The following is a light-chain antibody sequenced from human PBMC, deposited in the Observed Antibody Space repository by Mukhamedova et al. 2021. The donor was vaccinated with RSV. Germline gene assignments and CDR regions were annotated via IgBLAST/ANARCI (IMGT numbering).Light chain of an antibody. CDR1: SLRSYY. J-gene: IGLJ2*01. CDR2: GKN. V-gene: IGLV3-19*01. Sequence: RIPCQGDSLRSYYASWYQQKPGQAPVLVIYGKNNRPSGIPDRFSRSSSGNTASLTITGAQAEDEADYYCNSRNRSDNHVLLGRGT. CDR3: NSRNRSDNHVL.